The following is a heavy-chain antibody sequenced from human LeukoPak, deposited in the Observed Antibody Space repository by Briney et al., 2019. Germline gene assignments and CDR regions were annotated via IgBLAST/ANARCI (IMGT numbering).Heavy chain of an antibody. Sequence: GASVKVSCKASGYTFTTYAMHWVRQAPGQRLEWMGWINAGNGNTKYSQKFQARVTITRDTSATTAYMELSSLRFEDTAVYYCARRLSTYSSSPYFDYWGQGTLVTVSS. CDR3: ARRLSTYSSSPYFDY. CDR2: INAGNGNT. J-gene: IGHJ4*02. CDR1: GYTFTTYA. V-gene: IGHV1-3*01. D-gene: IGHD6-6*01.